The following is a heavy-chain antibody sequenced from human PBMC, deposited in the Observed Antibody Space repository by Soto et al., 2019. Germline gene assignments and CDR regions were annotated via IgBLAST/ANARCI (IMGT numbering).Heavy chain of an antibody. Sequence: GGSLRLSCAASGFTFSSYGMHWVRQAPGKGLEWVAVISYDGSNKYYADSVKGRFTISRDNSKNTLYLQMNSLRAEDTAVYYCAKCIAIFGVVIILDGMDVWGQGTTVTVSS. V-gene: IGHV3-30*18. CDR3: AKCIAIFGVVIILDGMDV. CDR1: GFTFSSYG. D-gene: IGHD3-3*01. J-gene: IGHJ6*02. CDR2: ISYDGSNK.